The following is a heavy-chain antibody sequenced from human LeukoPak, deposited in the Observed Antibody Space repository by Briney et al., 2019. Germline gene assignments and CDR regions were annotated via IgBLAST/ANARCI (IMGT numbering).Heavy chain of an antibody. CDR1: GGSFRNYY. J-gene: IGHJ6*03. D-gene: IGHD2-8*02. V-gene: IGHV4-34*01. CDR2: VDHSGDT. Sequence: SETLSLTCAVYGGSFRNYYWSWIPQPPGKGLEWIGEVDHSGDTNYNPSLKSRVTMSVDMSKNQFSLKLISVTAADTAVYYCARRYCSGSVCYHYYYYMDVWGEGTTVTVSS. CDR3: ARRYCSGSVCYHYYYYMDV.